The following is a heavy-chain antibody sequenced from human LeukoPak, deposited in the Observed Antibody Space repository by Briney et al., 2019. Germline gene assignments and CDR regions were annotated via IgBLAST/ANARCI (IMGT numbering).Heavy chain of an antibody. CDR2: IYYSGST. D-gene: IGHD2/OR15-2a*01. Sequence: SETLSLTCTVSGGSISSGDYYWSWIRQPPGKGLEWIGYIYYSGSTYYNPSLKSRVTISVDTSKSQFSLKLSSVTAADTAVYYCARVSDYLFDYWGQGTLVTVSS. J-gene: IGHJ4*02. CDR1: GGSISSGDYY. V-gene: IGHV4-30-4*01. CDR3: ARVSDYLFDY.